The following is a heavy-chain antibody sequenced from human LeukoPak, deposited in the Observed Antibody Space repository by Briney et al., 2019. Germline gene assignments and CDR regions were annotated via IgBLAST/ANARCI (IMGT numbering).Heavy chain of an antibody. CDR3: AIFSGGSYAFDY. D-gene: IGHD2-15*01. Sequence: SETLSLTCTVSGGSVSSGSYYWSWIRQPPGKRLEWIAYIHYSGSTNYNPSLKSRVTISVDTSKNQFSLKLSSVTAADTAVYYCAIFSGGSYAFDYWGQGTLVTVSS. CDR1: GGSVSSGSYY. CDR2: IHYSGST. J-gene: IGHJ4*02. V-gene: IGHV4-61*01.